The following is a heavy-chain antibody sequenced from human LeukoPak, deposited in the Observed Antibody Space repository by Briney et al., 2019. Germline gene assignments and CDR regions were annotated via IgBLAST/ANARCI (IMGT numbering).Heavy chain of an antibody. CDR2: INPNRGGT. J-gene: IGHJ4*02. D-gene: IGHD5-18*01. CDR1: GYTFTSYD. CDR3: ARASSTLTALYFFDH. V-gene: IGHV1-2*02. Sequence: GASVKVSCKASGYTFTSYDINWVRQAPGQGLEWTGWINPNRGGTNYAQKFQGRVTMTSDTSIDTAYMEVNRLTSNDTAVYYCARASSTLTALYFFDHWGQGTLVSVSS.